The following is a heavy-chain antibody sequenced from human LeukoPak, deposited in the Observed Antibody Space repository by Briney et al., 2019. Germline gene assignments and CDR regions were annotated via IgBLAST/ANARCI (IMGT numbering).Heavy chain of an antibody. Sequence: SQTLSLTCTVSGGSISSGSYYWSWIRQPAGKGLEWIGRIYTSGSTNYNPSLKSRVTMSVDTSKNQFSLKLSSVTAADTAVYYCARGPHYALGIYFDYWGQGTLVTVSS. D-gene: IGHD7-27*01. V-gene: IGHV4-61*02. CDR1: GGSISSGSYY. CDR2: IYTSGST. J-gene: IGHJ4*02. CDR3: ARGPHYALGIYFDY.